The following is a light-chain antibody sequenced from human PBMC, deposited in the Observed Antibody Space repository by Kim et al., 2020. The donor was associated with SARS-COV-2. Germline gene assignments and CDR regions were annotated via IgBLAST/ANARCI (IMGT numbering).Light chain of an antibody. CDR3: QVWDNTSDQYV. J-gene: IGLJ1*01. CDR1: NIESKI. V-gene: IGLV3-21*04. Sequence: SYELTQPPSVSVAPGKTARITCGGDNIESKIVHWYQQRPGQALVMVIYNDRDRPSGIPERFSGSNSGNSATLTIRRVEAGDEADYYCQVWDNTSDQYVFGIGTKVTVL. CDR2: NDR.